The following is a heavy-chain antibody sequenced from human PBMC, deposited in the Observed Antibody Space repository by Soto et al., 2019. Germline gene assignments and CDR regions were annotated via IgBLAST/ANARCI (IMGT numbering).Heavy chain of an antibody. Sequence: PSWTLSLTVAAYGGSFSGHYCSWVRQPPGKGLEWIGEINYSETTNYNPSLESPVTVSVDSFKNQCTLKVTSVTAADTAVYYCARRYGSGKYYFDFWGQGTPVTVSS. CDR3: ARRYGSGKYYFDF. CDR1: GGSFSGHY. J-gene: IGHJ4*02. D-gene: IGHD3-10*01. V-gene: IGHV4-34*01. CDR2: INYSETT.